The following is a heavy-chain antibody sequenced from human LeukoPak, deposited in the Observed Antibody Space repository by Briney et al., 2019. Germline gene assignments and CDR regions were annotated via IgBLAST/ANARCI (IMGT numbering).Heavy chain of an antibody. Sequence: SETLSLTCTVSGGSISSGGYYWSWIRQHPGKGLEWIGYIYYSGSTYYNPSLKSRVTISVDTSKNQFSPKLSSVTAADTAVYYCARGEYYDILTGYYEAGPFDPWGQGTLVTVSS. CDR1: GGSISSGGYY. CDR3: ARGEYYDILTGYYEAGPFDP. J-gene: IGHJ5*02. V-gene: IGHV4-31*03. CDR2: IYYSGST. D-gene: IGHD3-9*01.